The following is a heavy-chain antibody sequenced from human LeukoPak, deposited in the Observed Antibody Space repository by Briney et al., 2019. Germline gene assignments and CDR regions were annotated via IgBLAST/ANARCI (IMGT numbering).Heavy chain of an antibody. Sequence: SVKVSCKASGGTFSSYAISWVRQAPGQGLEWMGRIIPIFGTANYAQKFQGRVTITTDESTSTAYMELSSLRSEDTAVYYRARGGGNSRLGGYYYYYMDVWGKGTTVTVSS. V-gene: IGHV1-69*05. J-gene: IGHJ6*03. CDR1: GGTFSSYA. CDR2: IIPIFGTA. CDR3: ARGGGNSRLGGYYYYYMDV. D-gene: IGHD4-23*01.